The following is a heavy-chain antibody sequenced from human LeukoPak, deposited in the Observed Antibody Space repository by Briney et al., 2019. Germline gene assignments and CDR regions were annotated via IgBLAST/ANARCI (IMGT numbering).Heavy chain of an antibody. CDR1: EFAFSDFY. J-gene: IGHJ4*02. Sequence: PGGSLRLSCGASEFAFSDFYMTWIRQAPGKGLEWVSYISSSSSLTNYADSVKGRFTISRDNAKNSLYLQMNSLRAEDTAVYYCARTSLGSGWRFDYWGQGTLVTVSS. CDR2: ISSSSSLT. V-gene: IGHV3-11*06. CDR3: ARTSLGSGWRFDY. D-gene: IGHD6-19*01.